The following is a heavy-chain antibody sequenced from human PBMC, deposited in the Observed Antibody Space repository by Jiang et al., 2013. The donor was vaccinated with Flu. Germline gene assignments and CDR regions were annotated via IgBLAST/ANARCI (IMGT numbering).Heavy chain of an antibody. Sequence: GAEVKKPGESLKISCKGSGYTFTSYWIGWVRQMPGKGLEWMGLIYPGDSDTKYSPSFQGQVTVSADKSITTAYLQWSSLKASDTAMYYCAIHRRYCSGGSCLDHQQYGMDVWGQGTTVTVSS. CDR2: IYPGDSDT. CDR1: GYTFTSYW. CDR3: AIHRRYCSGGSCLDHQQYGMDV. V-gene: IGHV5-51*01. J-gene: IGHJ6*02. D-gene: IGHD2-15*01.